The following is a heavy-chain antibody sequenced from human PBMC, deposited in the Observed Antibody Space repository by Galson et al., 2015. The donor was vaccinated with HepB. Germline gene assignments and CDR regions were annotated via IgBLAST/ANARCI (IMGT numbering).Heavy chain of an antibody. CDR3: ARGGSYGVTTRGWFDP. Sequence: SLRLSCAASGFTFSSYAMSWVRQAPGKGLEWVSAISGSGGSTYYADSVKGRFTISRDNSKNTLYLQMNSLRAEDTAVYYCARGGSYGVTTRGWFDPWGQGTLVTVSS. CDR2: ISGSGGST. J-gene: IGHJ5*02. V-gene: IGHV3-23*01. CDR1: GFTFSSYA. D-gene: IGHD4-17*01.